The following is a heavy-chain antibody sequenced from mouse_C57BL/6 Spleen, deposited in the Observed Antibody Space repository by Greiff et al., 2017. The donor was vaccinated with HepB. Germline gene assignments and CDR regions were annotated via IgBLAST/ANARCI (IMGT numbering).Heavy chain of an antibody. D-gene: IGHD3-1*01. J-gene: IGHJ4*01. CDR1: GYTFTSYW. V-gene: IGHV1-52*01. CDR3: ARGATGAMDY. Sequence: QVQLQQPGAELVRPGSSVKLSCKASGYTFTSYWMHWVKQRPIQGLEWIGNIDPSDSETHYNQKFKDKATLTVDKSSSTDYMQLSSLTSADSAVYYCARGATGAMDYGGQGTTVTVSS. CDR2: IDPSDSET.